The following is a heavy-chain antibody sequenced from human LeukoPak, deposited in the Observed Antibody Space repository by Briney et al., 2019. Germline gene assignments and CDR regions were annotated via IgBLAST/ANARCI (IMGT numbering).Heavy chain of an antibody. Sequence: GGSLRLSCAASGFTFSTCSMNWVRQAPGKGLEWVSSISSLGTYIYYADSLKGRFTISRDNAKNSLYLQMNSLRAEDTAVYYCARGGYSSNTYCQAYYYSYMDVWGKGTTVTVSS. J-gene: IGHJ6*03. D-gene: IGHD2-2*01. CDR2: ISSLGTYI. CDR1: GFTFSTCS. CDR3: ARGGYSSNTYCQAYYYSYMDV. V-gene: IGHV3-21*01.